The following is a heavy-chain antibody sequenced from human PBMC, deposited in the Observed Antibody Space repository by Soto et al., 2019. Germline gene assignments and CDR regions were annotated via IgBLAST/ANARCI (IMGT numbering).Heavy chain of an antibody. CDR3: ASTDSSGWVERGYYYYYGMDV. D-gene: IGHD6-19*01. CDR2: IYYSGST. J-gene: IGHJ6*02. V-gene: IGHV4-39*01. CDR1: GGSISSSSYY. Sequence: PSETLSLTCTVSGGSISSSSYYWGWIRQPPGKGLEWIVSIYYSGSTYYNPSLKSRVTISVDTSKNQFSLKLSSVTAADTAVYYCASTDSSGWVERGYYYYYGMDVWGQGTTVTVSS.